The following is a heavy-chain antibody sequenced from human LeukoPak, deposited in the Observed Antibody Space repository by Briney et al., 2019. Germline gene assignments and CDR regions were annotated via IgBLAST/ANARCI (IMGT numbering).Heavy chain of an antibody. Sequence: GGSLRLSCAASGFTFSGSAMHWVRQASGKGLEWVGRIRSKANSYATAYAASVKGRFTISRDDSKNTAYLQMNSLKTEDTAVYYCTRQGVVVPAATARDSYYYYMDVWGKGTTVTISS. CDR2: IRSKANSYAT. CDR1: GFTFSGSA. J-gene: IGHJ6*03. D-gene: IGHD2-2*01. V-gene: IGHV3-73*01. CDR3: TRQGVVVPAATARDSYYYYMDV.